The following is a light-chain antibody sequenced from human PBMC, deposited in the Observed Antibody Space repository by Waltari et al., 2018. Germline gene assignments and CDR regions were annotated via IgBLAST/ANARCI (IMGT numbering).Light chain of an antibody. CDR1: QSVSSSY. CDR2: GAS. V-gene: IGKV3-20*01. CDR3: QQYGSSPGT. Sequence: EIVLTQSPGTLSLSPGERATLSCSASQSVSSSYFAWYQQKPGQAPRLLMYGASNRATGIPDRVSGSGSGTDFTLTISRLEPEDFAVYYCQQYGSSPGTFGQGTKVET. J-gene: IGKJ1*01.